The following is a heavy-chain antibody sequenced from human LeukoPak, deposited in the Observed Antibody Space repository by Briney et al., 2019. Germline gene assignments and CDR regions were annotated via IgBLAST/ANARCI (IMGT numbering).Heavy chain of an antibody. Sequence: ASVKVSCKASGYTFTSYGISWVRQAPGQGLEWMGWISAYNGNTNYAQKLQGRVTMTTDTSTSTAYMELRSLRSEDTAVYYCARATDSSGWYSFDYWGQGTLVTVSS. CDR2: ISAYNGNT. CDR3: ARATDSSGWYSFDY. J-gene: IGHJ4*02. CDR1: GYTFTSYG. D-gene: IGHD6-19*01. V-gene: IGHV1-18*01.